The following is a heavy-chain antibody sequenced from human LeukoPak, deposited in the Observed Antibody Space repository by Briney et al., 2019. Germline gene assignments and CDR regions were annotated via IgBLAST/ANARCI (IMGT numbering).Heavy chain of an antibody. J-gene: IGHJ4*02. CDR1: GFTVSSNY. CDR2: IYSGGST. V-gene: IGHV3-66*01. Sequence: RPGGSLRLSCAASGFTVSSNYMSWVRQAPGKGLEWVSVIYSGGSTYSADSVKGRFTISRDNSKNTVYLQMNSLRAEDTAVYYCATGGPYYDILTGYSPFDYWGQGTLVTVSS. D-gene: IGHD3-9*01. CDR3: ATGGPYYDILTGYSPFDY.